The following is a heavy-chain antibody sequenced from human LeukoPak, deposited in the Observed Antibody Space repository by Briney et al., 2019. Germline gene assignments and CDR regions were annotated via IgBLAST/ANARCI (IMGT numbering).Heavy chain of an antibody. CDR3: ASHDVSSPRRVIDY. J-gene: IGHJ4*02. V-gene: IGHV3-30*03. CDR2: TSYDGSNK. Sequence: GGSLRLSCAASGYTFSSYGMHWVRQAPGKGLEWVAVTSYDGSNKHYADSVKGRFTISRDNSKSTLYLQMNSLRAEDTAVYYCASHDVSSPRRVIDYWGQGTLVTVSS. CDR1: GYTFSSYG. D-gene: IGHD6-13*01.